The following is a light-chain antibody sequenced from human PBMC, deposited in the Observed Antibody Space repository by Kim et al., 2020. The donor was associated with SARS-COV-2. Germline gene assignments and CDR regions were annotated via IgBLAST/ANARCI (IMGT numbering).Light chain of an antibody. Sequence: PGGMLTSPCATSSGAGTSGNKPNWCQQKPEQPPRALIYSTRSKHAWTPARFSGSLRGGKAALTVSGVQPEDEAEYYCQVYYGGAYVFGTGTKVTVL. CDR3: QVYYGGAYV. J-gene: IGLJ1*01. CDR2: STR. CDR1: SGAGTSGNK. V-gene: IGLV7-43*01.